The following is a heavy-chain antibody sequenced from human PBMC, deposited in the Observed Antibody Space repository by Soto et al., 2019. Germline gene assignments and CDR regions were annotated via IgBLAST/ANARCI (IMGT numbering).Heavy chain of an antibody. Sequence: QVQLQESGPGLVKPSETLSLTCTVSGGSISSYYWSWLRQPAGKGLECIGSIYTSGSTNYNPSLTSRVTMSVDTSKNQFSLKLSSVTAADTAVYDCERGFGVDYKNALSVWGQGTTVTVSS. D-gene: IGHD3-3*01. CDR3: ERGFGVDYKNALSV. CDR1: GGSISSYY. V-gene: IGHV4-4*07. CDR2: IYTSGST. J-gene: IGHJ6*02.